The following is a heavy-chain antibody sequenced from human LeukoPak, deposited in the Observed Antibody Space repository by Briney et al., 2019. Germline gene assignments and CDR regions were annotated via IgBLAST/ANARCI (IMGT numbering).Heavy chain of an antibody. CDR3: ARQTAMGRSGDY. Sequence: GESLKISCKASGYSFTSYWIGGVRQMPGKGLEWVGIMDPSDSATRCTPSFHGQVTISVDTSLTTADLQWNSLKAPDTAMYYCARQTAMGRSGDYWGQGTPVTVSS. CDR2: MDPSDSAT. D-gene: IGHD5-18*01. CDR1: GYSFTSYW. V-gene: IGHV5-51*01. J-gene: IGHJ4*02.